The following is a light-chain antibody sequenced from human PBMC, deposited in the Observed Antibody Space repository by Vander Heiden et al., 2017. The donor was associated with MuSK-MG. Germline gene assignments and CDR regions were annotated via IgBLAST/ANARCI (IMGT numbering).Light chain of an antibody. Sequence: DIQMTQSPSSLSASVGDRVTITCRASPGINNYVAWFQQKPGKAPKSLIYGAATLETGVPSRFSGGESGTDFTLTISGLQPEDFATYYCQQYFTSPPTFGQGTRLVIK. CDR3: QQYFTSPPT. V-gene: IGKV1-16*01. CDR2: GAA. J-gene: IGKJ2*01. CDR1: PGINNY.